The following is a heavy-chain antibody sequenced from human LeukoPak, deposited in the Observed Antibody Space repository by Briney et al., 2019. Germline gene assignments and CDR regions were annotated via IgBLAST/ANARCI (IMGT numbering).Heavy chain of an antibody. D-gene: IGHD3-22*01. CDR3: ARGHPSTYYDSSGYYSYYFDY. CDR2: ISAYNGNT. J-gene: IGHJ4*02. CDR1: GYTFTSYG. V-gene: IGHV1-18*01. Sequence: ASVKVSCKASGYTFTSYGTSWVRQAPGQGLEWMGWISAYNGNTNYAQKLQGRVTMTTDTSTSTAYMELRSLRSDDTAVYYCARGHPSTYYDSSGYYSYYFDYWGQGTLVTVSS.